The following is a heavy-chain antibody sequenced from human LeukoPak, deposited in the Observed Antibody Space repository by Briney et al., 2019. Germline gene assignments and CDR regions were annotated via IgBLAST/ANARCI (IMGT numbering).Heavy chain of an antibody. J-gene: IGHJ5*02. V-gene: IGHV4-34*01. D-gene: IGHD3-10*01. CDR2: INHSGST. CDR3: ARGHYYGSGSYYDNWFDP. Sequence: SETLSLTCAVYGGSFSGYYWSWIRQPPGKGLEWIGEINHSGSTNYNPSLKSRVTISVDTSKNHFSLKLSSVTAADTAVYYCARGHYYGSGSYYDNWFDPWGQGTLVTVSS. CDR1: GGSFSGYY.